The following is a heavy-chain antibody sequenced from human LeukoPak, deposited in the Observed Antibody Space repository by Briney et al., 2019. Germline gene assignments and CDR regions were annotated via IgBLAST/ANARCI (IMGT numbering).Heavy chain of an antibody. Sequence: GGSLRLSCAASGFTFSSYGMHWVRQAPGKGLEWVAVIWYDGSNKYYADSVKGRFTISRDNSKNTLYLQMNSLRAEDTAVYYCVRDSGSRVGGGMDVWGQGTTVTVSS. CDR2: IWYDGSNK. D-gene: IGHD1-26*01. CDR3: VRDSGSRVGGGMDV. V-gene: IGHV3-33*01. CDR1: GFTFSSYG. J-gene: IGHJ6*02.